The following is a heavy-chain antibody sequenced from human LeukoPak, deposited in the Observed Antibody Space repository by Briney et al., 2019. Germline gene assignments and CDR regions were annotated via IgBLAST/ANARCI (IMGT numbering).Heavy chain of an antibody. D-gene: IGHD1-7*01. J-gene: IGHJ5*02. CDR1: GGTFSSYA. CDR2: IIPIFGTA. Sequence: SVKVSCKASGGTFSSYAISWVRQAPGQGLEWMGGIIPIFGTANYAQRFQGRVTITADKSTSTAYMELSSLRSEDTAVYYCARDSYRTRNYNWFDPWGQGTLVTVSS. V-gene: IGHV1-69*06. CDR3: ARDSYRTRNYNWFDP.